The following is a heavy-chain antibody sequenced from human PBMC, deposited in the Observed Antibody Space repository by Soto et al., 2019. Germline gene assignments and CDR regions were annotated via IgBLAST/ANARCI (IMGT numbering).Heavy chain of an antibody. CDR1: GFTFDDYA. CDR3: AKDQQWLVLGAFDI. Sequence: EVQLVESGGGLVQPGRSLRLSCAASGFTFDDYAMHWVRQAPGKGLEWVSGISWNSGSIGYADSVKGRFTISRDNAKNSLYLQMNSLRAEDTALYYCAKDQQWLVLGAFDIWGPGTMVTVSS. V-gene: IGHV3-9*01. J-gene: IGHJ3*02. D-gene: IGHD6-19*01. CDR2: ISWNSGSI.